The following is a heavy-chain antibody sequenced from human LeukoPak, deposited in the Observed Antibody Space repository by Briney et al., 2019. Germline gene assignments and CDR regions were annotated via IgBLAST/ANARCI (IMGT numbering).Heavy chain of an antibody. V-gene: IGHV4-61*02. CDR1: GGSISSGSYY. Sequence: PSQTLSLTCTVSGGSISSGSYYWSWIRQPAGKGLEWIGRIYTSGSTNYNPSLKSRVTISVDTSKSQFSLKLSSVTAADTAVYYCARDSSGWYLPWFDPWGQGTLVTVSS. CDR3: ARDSSGWYLPWFDP. D-gene: IGHD6-19*01. CDR2: IYTSGST. J-gene: IGHJ5*02.